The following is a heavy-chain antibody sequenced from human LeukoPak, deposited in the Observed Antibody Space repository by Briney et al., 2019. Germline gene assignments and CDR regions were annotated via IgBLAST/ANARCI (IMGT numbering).Heavy chain of an antibody. CDR1: GFTFSGNY. Sequence: GGSLRLSCAASGFTFSGNYMSWVRQAPGKGLEWVSAIYTGGNTYYADSVKGRFTISRDNFKNTLYLQMNSLRADDTAVYYCARDFKDFYFDYWGQGTLVTVSS. V-gene: IGHV3-66*02. CDR2: IYTGGNT. D-gene: IGHD3-3*01. CDR3: ARDFKDFYFDY. J-gene: IGHJ4*02.